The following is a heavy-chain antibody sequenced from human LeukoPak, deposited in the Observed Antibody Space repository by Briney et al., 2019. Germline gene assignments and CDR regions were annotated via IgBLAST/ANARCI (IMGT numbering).Heavy chain of an antibody. V-gene: IGHV1-18*01. CDR2: ISAYNGNT. CDR1: GGTFSSYA. Sequence: ASVKVSCKASGGTFSSYAISWVRQAPGQGLEWMGWISAYNGNTNYAQKLQGRVTMTTDTSTSTAYMELRSLRSDDTAVYYCARGITYYYDSSGYYYYYYYMDVWGKGTTVTISS. J-gene: IGHJ6*03. D-gene: IGHD3-22*01. CDR3: ARGITYYYDSSGYYYYYYYMDV.